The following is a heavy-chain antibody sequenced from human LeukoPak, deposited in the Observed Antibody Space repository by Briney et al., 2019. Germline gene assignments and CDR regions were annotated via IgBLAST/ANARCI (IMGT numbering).Heavy chain of an antibody. CDR1: LESVSRNSAS. CDR2: TYYRSKWDN. D-gene: IGHD6-19*01. V-gene: IGHV6-1*01. Sequence: SQTLSLTCAICLESVSRNSASFHSIRHSPTRCLGWLGRTYYRSKWDNDYAVSVKSRITINPDTSKNQFSLQLNSVTPEDTAVYYCARGSTYSSGLDFWGQGTLVTVSS. J-gene: IGHJ4*02. CDR3: ARGSTYSSGLDF.